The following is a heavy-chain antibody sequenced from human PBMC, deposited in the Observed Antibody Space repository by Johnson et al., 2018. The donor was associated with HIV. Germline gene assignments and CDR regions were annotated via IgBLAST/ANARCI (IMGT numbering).Heavy chain of an antibody. J-gene: IGHJ3*02. CDR1: GFTFSSYW. Sequence: DVQVVESRGVLVQPGGSLRLSCAASGFTFSSYWMSWVRQAPGKGLEWVANIKQDGSEKYYVDSVKGRFTISRDNAKNSLYLQMNSLRAEDTAVYYCAREGDSSSWLKFDIWGQGTMVTVSS. D-gene: IGHD6-13*01. CDR3: AREGDSSSWLKFDI. V-gene: IGHV3-7*01. CDR2: IKQDGSEK.